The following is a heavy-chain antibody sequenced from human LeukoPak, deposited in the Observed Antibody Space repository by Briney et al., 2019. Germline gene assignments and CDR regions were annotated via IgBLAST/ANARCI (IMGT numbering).Heavy chain of an antibody. V-gene: IGHV1-3*03. Sequence: ASVKVSCKASGYTFTSYAMHWVRQAPGQRLEWMGWINAGNGNTKYSQEFQGRVTITRDTSASTAYMELSSLRSEDTAVYYCARGRDYYGSGSYDYYYYYMDVWGKGTTVTISS. J-gene: IGHJ6*03. CDR1: GYTFTSYA. CDR3: ARGRDYYGSGSYDYYYYYMDV. D-gene: IGHD3-10*01. CDR2: INAGNGNT.